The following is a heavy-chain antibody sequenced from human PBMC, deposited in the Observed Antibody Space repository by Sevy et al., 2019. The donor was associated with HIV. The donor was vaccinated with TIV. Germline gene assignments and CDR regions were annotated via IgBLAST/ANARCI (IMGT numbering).Heavy chain of an antibody. D-gene: IGHD6-13*01. CDR3: ARDTDLGVAAAGGFDY. CDR1: GFTFSSYW. J-gene: IGHJ4*02. V-gene: IGHV3-7*01. CDR2: IKQDGSEK. Sequence: GGSLRLSCAASGFTFSSYWMSWVRQAPGKGLEWVANIKQDGSEKYYVDSVKGRFTISRDNAKNSLYLQMNSLRAEDTAVSYCARDTDLGVAAAGGFDYRGQGTLVTVSS.